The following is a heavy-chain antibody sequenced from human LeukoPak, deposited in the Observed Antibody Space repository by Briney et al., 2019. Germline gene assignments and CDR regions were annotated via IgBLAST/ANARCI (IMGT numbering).Heavy chain of an antibody. Sequence: PSETLSPTCTVSGGSISSGGYYWSWIRQQPGKGLEWIGYIYYSGSTCYNPSLKSRVTISVDTSKNQFSLKLSSVTAADTAVYYCAKDGRYYESSGQFHYWGQGTLVTVSS. CDR3: AKDGRYYESSGQFHY. CDR1: GGSISSGGYY. CDR2: IYYSGST. D-gene: IGHD3-22*01. J-gene: IGHJ4*02. V-gene: IGHV4-31*03.